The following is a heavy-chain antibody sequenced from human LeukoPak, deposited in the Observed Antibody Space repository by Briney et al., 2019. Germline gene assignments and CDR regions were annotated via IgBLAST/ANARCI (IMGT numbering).Heavy chain of an antibody. CDR1: GYSISSGYY. CDR3: ARGRRATPNDAFDI. J-gene: IGHJ3*02. CDR2: IYYSGST. D-gene: IGHD3-10*01. V-gene: IGHV4-61*01. Sequence: SETLSLTCAVSGYSISSGYYWSWIRQPPGKGLEWIGYIYYSGSTNYNPSLKSRVTISVDTSKNQFSLKLSSVTAADTAVYYCARGRRATPNDAFDIWGQGTMVTVSS.